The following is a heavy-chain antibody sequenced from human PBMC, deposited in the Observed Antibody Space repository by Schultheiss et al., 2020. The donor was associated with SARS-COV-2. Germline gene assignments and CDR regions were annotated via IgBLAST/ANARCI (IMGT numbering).Heavy chain of an antibody. CDR3: ASAGYYYDSSGYSNFDY. J-gene: IGHJ4*02. CDR1: GFTFSSYG. Sequence: GGSLRLSCAASGFTFSSYGMHWVRQAPGKGLEWVGRIKSKTDGGTTDYAAPVKGRFTISRDDSKNTLYLQMNSLRAEDTAVYYCASAGYYYDSSGYSNFDYWGQGTLVTVSS. CDR2: IKSKTDGGTT. D-gene: IGHD3-22*01. V-gene: IGHV3-15*07.